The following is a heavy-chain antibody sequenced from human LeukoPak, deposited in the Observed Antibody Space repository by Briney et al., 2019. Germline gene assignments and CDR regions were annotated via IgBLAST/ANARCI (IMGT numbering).Heavy chain of an antibody. D-gene: IGHD1-14*01. CDR3: ARGTTKALGYYYYGMDV. CDR1: GGSISSYY. Sequence: SETLSRTCTVSGGSISSYYWSWIRQPPGKGLEWIGYIYYSGSTNYNPSLKSRVTISVDTSKNQFSLKLSSVTAADTAVYYCARGTTKALGYYYYGMDVWGQGTTVTVSS. J-gene: IGHJ6*02. CDR2: IYYSGST. V-gene: IGHV4-59*01.